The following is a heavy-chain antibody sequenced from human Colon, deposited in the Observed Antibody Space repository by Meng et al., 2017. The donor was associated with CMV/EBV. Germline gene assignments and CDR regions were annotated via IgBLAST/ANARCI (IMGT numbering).Heavy chain of an antibody. CDR3: ARGVIVRCSGGGCYSCDN. CDR2: INDRSTTI. V-gene: IGHV3-21*06. Sequence: GGSLRLSCAASGFTFSNFWMNWVRQAPGKGLEWISSINDRSTTISYADSLRGRFTIPRDNAENSLYLQMHSLTAEDTAVYYCARGVIVRCSGGGCYSCDNWGQGTLVTVSS. J-gene: IGHJ4*02. CDR1: GFTFSNFW. D-gene: IGHD2-15*01.